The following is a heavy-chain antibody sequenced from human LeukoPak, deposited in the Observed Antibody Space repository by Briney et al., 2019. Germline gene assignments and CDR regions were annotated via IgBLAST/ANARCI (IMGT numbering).Heavy chain of an antibody. CDR2: INSDGSST. CDR3: ARERAYCSGGSCYPINWFDP. CDR1: GFTFSSYW. D-gene: IGHD2-15*01. Sequence: GGSLRLSCAASGFTFSSYWMHWVRQAPGKGLVWVSRINSDGSSTNYADSVKGRFTISRDNAKNTLYLQMNSLRAEDTAVYYCARERAYCSGGSCYPINWFDPWGQGTLVTVSS. V-gene: IGHV3-74*01. J-gene: IGHJ5*02.